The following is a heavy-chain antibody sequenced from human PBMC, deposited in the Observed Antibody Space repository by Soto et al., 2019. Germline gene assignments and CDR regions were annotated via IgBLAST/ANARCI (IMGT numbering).Heavy chain of an antibody. D-gene: IGHD1-1*01. CDR2: ISVSGGSN. CDR1: GFTFSSYA. J-gene: IGHJ4*02. CDR3: GQGGNWNEPFDY. V-gene: IGHV3-23*01. Sequence: EVQLLESGGGLVQPGGSLRLSCAASGFTFSSYAMSWVRQAPGKGLEWVTAISVSGGSNYYEDPVKGRFTISRDNTNNTLDLQMNSLGAEDAAAYYCGQGGNWNEPFDYWGQGTLVTVSS.